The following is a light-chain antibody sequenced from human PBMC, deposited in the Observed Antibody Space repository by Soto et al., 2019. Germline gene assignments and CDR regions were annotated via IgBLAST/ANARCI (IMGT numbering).Light chain of an antibody. Sequence: QLVLTQSSSASASLGSSVKLTCTLSSGHSSYIFAWHQQQPGKAPRYLMKLEGSGSYNKGSGVPDRFSGSSSGADRYLTISNLQFEDEADYYCETWDSNTHVFGGGTKLTVL. V-gene: IGLV4-60*02. CDR3: ETWDSNTHV. J-gene: IGLJ3*02. CDR2: LEGSGSY. CDR1: SGHSSYI.